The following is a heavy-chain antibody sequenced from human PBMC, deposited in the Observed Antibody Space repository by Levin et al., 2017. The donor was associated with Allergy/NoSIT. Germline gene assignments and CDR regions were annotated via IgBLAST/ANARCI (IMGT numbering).Heavy chain of an antibody. Sequence: LSLPCAASGFTFSGSSLNWVRQAPGKGLEWVSGIGTTSHHFISYGDSVRGRFTISRDDAKSLLFLQMSSLRAEDTAVYYCTRDLAYGSSESWGQGTLVTVSS. J-gene: IGHJ4*02. V-gene: IGHV3-21*01. D-gene: IGHD3-22*01. CDR2: IGTTSHHFI. CDR3: TRDLAYGSSES. CDR1: GFTFSGSS.